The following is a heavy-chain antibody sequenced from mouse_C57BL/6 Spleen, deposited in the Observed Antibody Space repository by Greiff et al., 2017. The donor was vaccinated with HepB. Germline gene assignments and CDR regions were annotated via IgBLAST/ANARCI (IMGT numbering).Heavy chain of an antibody. Sequence: VQLQQSGPELVKPGASVKISCKASGYTFTDYYMNWVKQSHGKSLEWIGDINPNNGGTSYNQKFKGKATLTVDKSSSTAYMELRSLTSEDSAVYYCAYGIPFAYWGQGTLVTVSA. J-gene: IGHJ3*01. CDR3: AYGIPFAY. CDR2: INPNNGGT. V-gene: IGHV1-26*01. CDR1: GYTFTDYY. D-gene: IGHD2-1*01.